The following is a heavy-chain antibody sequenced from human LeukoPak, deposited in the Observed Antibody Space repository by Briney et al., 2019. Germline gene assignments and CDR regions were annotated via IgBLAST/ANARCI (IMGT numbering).Heavy chain of an antibody. CDR2: INHSGST. CDR1: GGSFSGYY. D-gene: IGHD3-16*02. V-gene: IGHV4-34*01. J-gene: IGHJ4*02. Sequence: SETLSLTCAVYGGSFSGYYWSWIRQPPGKGLEWIGEINHSGSTNYNPSLKSRVTISVDTSKNQFSLKLSSVTAADTAVYYCARNYDYVWGSYRPLYYFDYWGQGTLVTVSS. CDR3: ARNYDYVWGSYRPLYYFDY.